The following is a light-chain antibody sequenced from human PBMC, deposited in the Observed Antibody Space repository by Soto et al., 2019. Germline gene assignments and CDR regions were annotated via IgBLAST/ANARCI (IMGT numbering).Light chain of an antibody. J-gene: IGKJ2*01. Sequence: DIQMTQSPSTLSACVGDRVTITCRASQTLSSRLAWYQQKPGKAPKLLIYKASILESGVPSRFSGSGSGTEFTLTISSLQPDDFATYYCHQYNGFSYTFGQGTKLEIK. CDR3: HQYNGFSYT. CDR2: KAS. V-gene: IGKV1-5*03. CDR1: QTLSSR.